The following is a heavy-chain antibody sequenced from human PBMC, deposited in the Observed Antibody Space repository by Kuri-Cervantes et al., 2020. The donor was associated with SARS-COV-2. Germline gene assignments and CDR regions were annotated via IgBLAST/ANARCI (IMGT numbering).Heavy chain of an antibody. D-gene: IGHD2-2*01. Sequence: SETLSLTCAVYGGSFSGYYWSWIRQPPGKGLEWIGEINHSGGTNYNPSLKSRVTISVDTSKNQFSLKLSSVTAADTAVYYCAREGGDILVDGMDVWGQGTTVTVSS. CDR2: INHSGGT. CDR3: AREGGDILVDGMDV. CDR1: GGSFSGYY. V-gene: IGHV4-34*01. J-gene: IGHJ6*02.